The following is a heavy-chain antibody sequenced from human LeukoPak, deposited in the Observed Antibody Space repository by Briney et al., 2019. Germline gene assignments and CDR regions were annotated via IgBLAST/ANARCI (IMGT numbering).Heavy chain of an antibody. V-gene: IGHV1-46*01. D-gene: IGHD4-11*01. J-gene: IGHJ6*02. CDR2: SNPSGGST. CDR1: GYTFTSYY. CDR3: ARVLGSNYVESSGSYYGMDV. Sequence: ASVKVSCTASGYTFTSYYMHWVRQAPGQGLEWMGISNPSGGSTSYAQKFQGRVTMTRDTSTSTVYMELSSLRSEDTAVYYCARVLGSNYVESSGSYYGMDVWGQGTTVTVSS.